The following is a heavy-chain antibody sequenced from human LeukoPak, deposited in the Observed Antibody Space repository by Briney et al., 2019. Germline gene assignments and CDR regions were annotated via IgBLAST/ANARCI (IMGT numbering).Heavy chain of an antibody. V-gene: IGHV3-23*01. J-gene: IGHJ4*02. D-gene: IGHD1-26*01. CDR1: GFTFSSYA. CDR3: AKVVGATTRGYFDY. CDR2: ISSSGGST. Sequence: GGSLRLSCAASGFTFSSYAMSWVRQAPGKGLEWVSTISSSGGSTYYADSVKGRFTISRDNSKNTLYLQMNSLRAEDTAVYYCAKVVGATTRGYFDYWGQGTLVTVPS.